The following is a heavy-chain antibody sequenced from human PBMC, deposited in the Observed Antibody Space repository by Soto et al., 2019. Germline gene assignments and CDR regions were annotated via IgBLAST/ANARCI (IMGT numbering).Heavy chain of an antibody. CDR1: VYTFTGYY. CDR3: ARGGDYRKYYYYYYGMDV. J-gene: IGHJ6*02. D-gene: IGHD4-4*01. CDR2: INPNSGGT. Sequence: ASVKVSCKASVYTFTGYYMHWVRQAPGQGLEGMGWINPNSGGTNYAQKFQGWVTMTRDTSISTAYMELSRLRSDDTAVYYCARGGDYRKYYYYYYGMDVWGQGTTVTVSS. V-gene: IGHV1-2*04.